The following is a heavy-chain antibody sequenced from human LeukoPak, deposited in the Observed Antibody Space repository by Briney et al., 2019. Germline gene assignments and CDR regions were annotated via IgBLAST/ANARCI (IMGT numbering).Heavy chain of an antibody. V-gene: IGHV4-59*07. CDR3: ARGIRNIDY. Sequence: SDTLSLTCTVSSGSISNDYWSWIRQPPGKGLEWIGYISYTGSTTYNPSLKSRVTISVDTSKNQFSLKLNSVTAADTALYYCARGIRNIDYWGQGTLVTVSS. D-gene: IGHD3-10*01. CDR1: SGSISNDY. J-gene: IGHJ4*02. CDR2: ISYTGST.